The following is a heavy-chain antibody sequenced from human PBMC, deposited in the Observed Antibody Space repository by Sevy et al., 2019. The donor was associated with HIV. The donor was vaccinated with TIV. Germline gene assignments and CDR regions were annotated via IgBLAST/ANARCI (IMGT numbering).Heavy chain of an antibody. CDR1: GFPFSSYG. J-gene: IGHJ6*02. D-gene: IGHD6-6*01. V-gene: IGHV3-48*01. CDR2: ISDISSAI. CDR3: ARGLATLPGYYYGMDV. Sequence: GGSLRLSCAASGFPFSSYGMNWVRQAPGKGLEWVSYISDISSAIYYADSVKGRFTISRDNAKKSLYLQMNSLRAEDTAVYYCARGLATLPGYYYGMDVWGQGTMVTVSS.